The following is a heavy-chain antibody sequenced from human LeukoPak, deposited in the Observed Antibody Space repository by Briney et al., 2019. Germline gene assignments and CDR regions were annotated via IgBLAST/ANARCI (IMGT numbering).Heavy chain of an antibody. CDR2: ISSSSSTI. CDR3: TPHRDGSYPFDY. CDR1: GFTFSDYS. Sequence: PGGSLRLSRAASGFTFSDYSMNWVRQAPGKGLEWVSYISSSSSTIYYADSVKGRFTISRDRAKNSLYLQMNSLRDEDTAVYYCTPHRDGSYPFDYWGQGTLVTVSS. D-gene: IGHD1-26*01. V-gene: IGHV3-11*04. J-gene: IGHJ4*02.